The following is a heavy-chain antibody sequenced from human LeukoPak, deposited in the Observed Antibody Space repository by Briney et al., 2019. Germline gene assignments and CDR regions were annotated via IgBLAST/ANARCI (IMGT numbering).Heavy chain of an antibody. V-gene: IGHV3-15*01. CDR2: IKSKTDGGTT. CDR3: TSGLWGGFDY. D-gene: IGHD3-16*01. CDR1: GLSFRNAW. J-gene: IGHJ4*02. Sequence: GGSLRPSCAAYGLSFRNAWMSWVRQAPGKGLEWVGYIKSKTDGGTTDYAAPLKGRFTISRDDSKNTLYLVTNSLRTEDTAVYYCTSGLWGGFDYWGQGTLVTVSS.